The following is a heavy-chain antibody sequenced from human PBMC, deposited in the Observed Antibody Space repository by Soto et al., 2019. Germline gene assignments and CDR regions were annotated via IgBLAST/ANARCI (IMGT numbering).Heavy chain of an antibody. CDR2: IYHSGGT. Sequence: PSETLSLTCTVSGGSVSSGSHYWSWIRQPPGKGLEWIAYIYHSGGTNYNPSLKSRVAISVDMSKNQFSLRLDSVTAADTAMYYCARLTQQLVLLHAFDIWGQGTMVTVSS. D-gene: IGHD6-6*01. J-gene: IGHJ3*02. CDR3: ARLTQQLVLLHAFDI. V-gene: IGHV4-61*01. CDR1: GGSVSSGSHY.